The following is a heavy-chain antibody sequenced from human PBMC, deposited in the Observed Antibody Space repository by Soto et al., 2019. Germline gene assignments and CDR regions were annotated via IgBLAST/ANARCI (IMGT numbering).Heavy chain of an antibody. J-gene: IGHJ5*02. CDR2: AYYSGDT. V-gene: IGHV4-59*01. CDR3: ARDRSTYGGGGTGEVKENWFDP. CDR1: CGSISRYY. D-gene: IGHD2-8*01. Sequence: SETLSLSCSVSCGSISRYYWSWIRQPPGKGLEWIGYAYYSGDTGYNPSLKSRVTMAVDTSKNQVSLKLSSVTAADTAVYYCARDRSTYGGGGTGEVKENWFDPWGQGALVTVSS.